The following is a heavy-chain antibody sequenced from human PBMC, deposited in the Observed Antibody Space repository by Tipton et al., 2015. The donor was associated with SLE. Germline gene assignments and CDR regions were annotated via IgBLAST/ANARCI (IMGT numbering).Heavy chain of an antibody. Sequence: SLRLSCAASGFTFSDYYMSWIRQAPGKGLEWVSYISSSGSLVFYADSVKGRFAISRDNAKNTLYLQMNSLRADDTAVYYCASIALIVSGDYWGQGTLATVSS. CDR3: ASIALIVSGDY. J-gene: IGHJ4*02. D-gene: IGHD3-22*01. V-gene: IGHV3-11*04. CDR2: ISSSGSLV. CDR1: GFTFSDYY.